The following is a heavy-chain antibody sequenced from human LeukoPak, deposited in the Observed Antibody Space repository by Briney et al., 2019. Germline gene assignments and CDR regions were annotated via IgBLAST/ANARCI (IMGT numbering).Heavy chain of an antibody. V-gene: IGHV3-21*04. J-gene: IGHJ4*02. Sequence: KSGGSLRLSCAASGFTFSNYSMNWVRQAPGKGLEWVSSISSRSSYIYYADSVKGRFTISRDNSKNTLYLQMNSLRAEDTAVYYCARRAGAYSHPYDYWGQGTLVTVSS. CDR2: ISSRSSYI. D-gene: IGHD4/OR15-4a*01. CDR1: GFTFSNYS. CDR3: ARRAGAYSHPYDY.